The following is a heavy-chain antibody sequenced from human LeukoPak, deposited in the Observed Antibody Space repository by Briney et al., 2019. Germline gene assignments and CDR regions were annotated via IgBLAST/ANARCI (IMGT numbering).Heavy chain of an antibody. Sequence: PGGSLRLSCAASGFTFSSYAMHWVRQAPGKGLEWVANINPDGSQKYYVDSVKGRFTISRDNAKNSLYLQMNSLRVEETAVYYCAREGGNYGKDVWGRGTTVIVSS. CDR3: AREGGNYGKDV. J-gene: IGHJ6*02. CDR2: INPDGSQK. V-gene: IGHV3-7*03. D-gene: IGHD1-26*01. CDR1: GFTFSSYA.